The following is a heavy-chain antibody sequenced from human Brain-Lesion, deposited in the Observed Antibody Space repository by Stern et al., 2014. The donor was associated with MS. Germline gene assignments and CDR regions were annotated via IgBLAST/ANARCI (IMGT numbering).Heavy chain of an antibody. Sequence: VQLVESGPGLVKPSGTLSLTCAVSGGSISSSNWWSWVRQSPGKGLEWIGESDHSGSTISNPSPKSRVTVSVDKSKTRFPLTLRSVPAADTAVYFCARFPASRPHVFDSWGQGTLVTVSS. CDR2: SDHSGST. J-gene: IGHJ4*02. V-gene: IGHV4-4*02. D-gene: IGHD6-13*01. CDR1: GGSISSSNW. CDR3: ARFPASRPHVFDS.